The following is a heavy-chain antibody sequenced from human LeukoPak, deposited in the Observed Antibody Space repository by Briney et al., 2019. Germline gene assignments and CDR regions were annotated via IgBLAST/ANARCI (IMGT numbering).Heavy chain of an antibody. V-gene: IGHV3-74*01. Sequence: PGGSLRLSCAASGFTFSNYWMHWVRQAPGKGLVWVSSINNDDGSVRNYADTVKGRFTISRDNAKNTVYLQMNSLRAEDTAVYYCTKVGPNGSYYINWGQGTLVTVSS. CDR3: TKVGPNGSYYIN. CDR1: GFTFSNYW. CDR2: INNDDGSVR. J-gene: IGHJ4*02. D-gene: IGHD1-26*01.